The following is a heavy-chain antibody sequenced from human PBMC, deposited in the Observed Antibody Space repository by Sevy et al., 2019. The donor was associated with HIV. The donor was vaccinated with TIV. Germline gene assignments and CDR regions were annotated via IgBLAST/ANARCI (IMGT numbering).Heavy chain of an antibody. CDR2: IRSKAYGGTT. CDR1: GFTFGNYV. V-gene: IGHV3-49*03. J-gene: IGHJ6*02. D-gene: IGHD2-15*01. CDR3: SRNFVVVVADNLQTSIYYAMDV. Sequence: GGSLRLSCTTSGFTFGNYVMSWFRQAPGKGLEWVGFIRSKAYGGTTDYAASVKGRFTISRDDSKSIAYLQMNSLKTEDTAVYYCSRNFVVVVADNLQTSIYYAMDVWGQGTTVTVSS.